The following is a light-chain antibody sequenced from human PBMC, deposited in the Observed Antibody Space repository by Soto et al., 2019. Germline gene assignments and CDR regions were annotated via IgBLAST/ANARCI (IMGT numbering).Light chain of an antibody. Sequence: EIVLTQSPATLSVSPGERATLSCRASQSVSTNLVGYQQKPGQAPRLLIFGASTRATNIPARFSGNWSGTEFTITISSVQSEDFAVYYCQQYINWPPLTFGGGTKVEIK. J-gene: IGKJ4*01. CDR2: GAS. V-gene: IGKV3-15*01. CDR3: QQYINWPPLT. CDR1: QSVSTN.